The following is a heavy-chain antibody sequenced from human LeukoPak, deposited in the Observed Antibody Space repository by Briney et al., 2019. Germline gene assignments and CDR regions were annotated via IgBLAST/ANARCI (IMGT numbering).Heavy chain of an antibody. CDR3: ARGQQWLTPFDY. D-gene: IGHD6-19*01. J-gene: IGHJ4*02. V-gene: IGHV3-53*01. CDR2: IYSGGST. Sequence: GGSLRLSCAASGFTFSSNYMSWVRQAPGKGLEWVSIIYSGGSTYYADSVKGRFTISRDNSKNTLYLQMNSLRVEDTAVYYCARGQQWLTPFDYWGQGTLVTVSS. CDR1: GFTFSSNY.